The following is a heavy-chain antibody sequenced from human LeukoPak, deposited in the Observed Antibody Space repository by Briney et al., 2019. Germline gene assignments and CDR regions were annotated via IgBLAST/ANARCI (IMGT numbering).Heavy chain of an antibody. CDR1: GYTFTDYY. CDR2: INPKSGGT. Sequence: ASVKVSCKASGYTFTDYYIHWVRQAPGQGLEWMGWINPKSGGTTYAQKFQGGVTVTTDTSISTAYMDLTGLKSDDTAVYYCARGGGSSGYPDYWGQGTLVTVSS. CDR3: ARGGGSSGYPDY. J-gene: IGHJ4*02. V-gene: IGHV1-2*02. D-gene: IGHD3-22*01.